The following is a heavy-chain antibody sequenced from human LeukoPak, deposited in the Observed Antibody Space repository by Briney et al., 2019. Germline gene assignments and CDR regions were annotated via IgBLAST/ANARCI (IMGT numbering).Heavy chain of an antibody. V-gene: IGHV3-74*01. CDR1: GFTFSRYW. D-gene: IGHD5-12*01. J-gene: IGHJ4*02. CDR2: VNNDGSGT. Sequence: PGGSLRLSCEASGFTFSRYWMHWARQAPGKGLVWVSRVNNDGSGTNYADSVKGRFIISRDNAKNTLYLQVSSLRAEDTAVYYCAREGDVVDTIGSFDYWGQGTLVTVSS. CDR3: AREGDVVDTIGSFDY.